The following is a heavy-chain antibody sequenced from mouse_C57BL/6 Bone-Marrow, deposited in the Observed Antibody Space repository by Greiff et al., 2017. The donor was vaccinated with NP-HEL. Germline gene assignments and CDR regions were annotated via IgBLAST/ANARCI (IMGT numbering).Heavy chain of an antibody. V-gene: IGHV5-12*01. CDR1: GFTFSDYY. CDR3: ARRGGYGTLAY. J-gene: IGHJ3*01. Sequence: EVQVVESGGGLVQPGGSLKLSCAASGFTFSDYYMYWVRQTPEKRLEWVAYISNGGGSTYYPDNVKGRFTISSDNAKNTLYLQMSRLKSEDTAMYYCARRGGYGTLAYWGQGTLVTVSA. D-gene: IGHD1-1*01. CDR2: ISNGGGST.